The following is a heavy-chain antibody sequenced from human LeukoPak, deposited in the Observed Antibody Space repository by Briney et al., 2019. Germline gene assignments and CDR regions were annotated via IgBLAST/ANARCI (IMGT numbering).Heavy chain of an antibody. CDR3: ARGERLYGPDY. V-gene: IGHV1-2*02. Sequence: ASVKVSCKASGYTFTSYDINWVRQAPGQGLEWMAWINPNSGLTEYAQKFQGRVTMTRDTSISTAYMDLSRLRSDDTAVYYCARGERLYGPDYWGQGTLVTVSS. J-gene: IGHJ4*02. CDR2: INPNSGLT. CDR1: GYTFTSYD. D-gene: IGHD2-2*02.